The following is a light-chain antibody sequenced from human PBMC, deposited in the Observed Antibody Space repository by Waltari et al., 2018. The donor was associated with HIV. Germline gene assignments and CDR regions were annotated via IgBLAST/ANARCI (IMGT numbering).Light chain of an antibody. V-gene: IGLV2-11*01. CDR1: SSDVGAHKF. J-gene: IGLJ3*02. CDR3: CSYAGNYAWV. CDR2: DVT. Sequence: QSALTQPRSVSGSPGPSVTIPCTGTSSDVGAHKFVSWYQQHPGKAPTLLIYDVTTRPSGVPDRFSGSKSGNSASLIISGLQAGDEAHYFCCSYAGNYAWVFGGGTKLTVL.